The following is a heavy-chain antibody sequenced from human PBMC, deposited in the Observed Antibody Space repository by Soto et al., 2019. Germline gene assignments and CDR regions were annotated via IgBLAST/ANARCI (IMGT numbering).Heavy chain of an antibody. V-gene: IGHV4-39*01. CDR3: ARLSSENYYVRFDY. J-gene: IGHJ4*02. D-gene: IGHD3-10*02. Sequence: PSETLSLTCTVSGGSISTATDYWGWIRQPPGRGLEWIANIYHSGNTYYNPSLKSRVTISVDTSKNQFSLKLNSVTAADTAVYYCARLSSENYYVRFDYWGQGTPVTVSS. CDR2: IYHSGNT. CDR1: GGSISTATDY.